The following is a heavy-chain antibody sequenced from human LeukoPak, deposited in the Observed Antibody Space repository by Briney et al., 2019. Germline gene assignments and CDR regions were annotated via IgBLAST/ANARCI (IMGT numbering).Heavy chain of an antibody. V-gene: IGHV1-18*01. CDR1: GYTFTSYG. Sequence: GASVKVSCKASGYTFTSYGISWVRQAPGQGLEWMAWVSAYNGYTHYTQKLQGRVTMTTDTSTSTAYMELRSLRSDDTAVYYCARSGHRRYYYASGPDYWGQGTRVTVSS. D-gene: IGHD3-10*01. J-gene: IGHJ4*02. CDR2: VSAYNGYT. CDR3: ARSGHRRYYYASGPDY.